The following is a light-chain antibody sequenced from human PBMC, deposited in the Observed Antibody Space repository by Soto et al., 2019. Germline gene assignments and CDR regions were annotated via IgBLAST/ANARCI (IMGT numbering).Light chain of an antibody. CDR3: QQRET. J-gene: IGKJ5*01. CDR1: QSVSSN. CDR2: DAS. Sequence: EIVLTQSPATLSLSPGERATLSCGASQSVSSNLAWYQQQQGQAPRLLIYDASSRATGIPAKFSGSGSGTDFTLTISSLEPEDSAVYYCQQRETFGQGTRLEIK. V-gene: IGKV3-11*01.